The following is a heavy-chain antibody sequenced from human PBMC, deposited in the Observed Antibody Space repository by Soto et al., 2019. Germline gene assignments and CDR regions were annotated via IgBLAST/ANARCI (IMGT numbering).Heavy chain of an antibody. Sequence: SETLSLTCTVSGGSISSYYWSWIRQPPGKGLEWIGYIYYSGSTNYNPSLESRVTISVDTSKNQFSLKLSSVTAADTAVYYCARYFTDYDFWSGYYLDYWGQGTLVTVSS. V-gene: IGHV4-59*01. CDR2: IYYSGST. CDR3: ARYFTDYDFWSGYYLDY. J-gene: IGHJ4*02. D-gene: IGHD3-3*01. CDR1: GGSISSYY.